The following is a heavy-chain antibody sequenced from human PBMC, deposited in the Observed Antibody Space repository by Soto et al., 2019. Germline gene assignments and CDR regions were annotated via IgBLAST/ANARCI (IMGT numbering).Heavy chain of an antibody. CDR3: ATMGSDVVVVPVAQAHPFNY. V-gene: IGHV1-24*01. Sequence: ASVKVSCKVSEYTLIELSIHWVRQAPGKGLEWMGGFDPEDGEIIYAQKFQGRLTMTEDTSTDTAYMDLSSLTSEDTAVYYCATMGSDVVVVPVAQAHPFNYWGQGTLVTVSS. D-gene: IGHD2-2*01. CDR2: FDPEDGEI. CDR1: EYTLIELS. J-gene: IGHJ4*02.